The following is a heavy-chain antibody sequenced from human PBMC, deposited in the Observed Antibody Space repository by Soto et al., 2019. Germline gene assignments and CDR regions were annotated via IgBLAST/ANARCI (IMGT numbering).Heavy chain of an antibody. J-gene: IGHJ5*02. CDR1: GGNFNSFS. CDR2: IIPMSGRP. CDR3: TRRGRQSANWFDP. Sequence: QVQLVQSGAEVKTPGSSVKVSCKASGGNFNSFSIDWVRQAPGQGLEWMGGIIPMSGRPNYAQRFQGRVTFSADKSTNTVYMEVSSLTYEDTAVYYCTRRGRQSANWFDPWGQGTLVTVSS. V-gene: IGHV1-69*06.